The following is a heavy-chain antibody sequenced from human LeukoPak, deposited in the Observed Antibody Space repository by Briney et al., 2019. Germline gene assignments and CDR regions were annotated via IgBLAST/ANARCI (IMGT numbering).Heavy chain of an antibody. CDR3: ASTRYSSGTGGYYGMDV. CDR2: ISAYNGNT. V-gene: IGHV1-18*01. CDR1: GYTFTSYG. J-gene: IGHJ6*02. Sequence: ASVKVSCKASGYTFTSYGISWVRQAPGQGLEWMGWISAYNGNTNYAQKLQGRVTMTTDTSTSTAYMELRSLRSDDTAVYYCASTRYSSGTGGYYGMDVWGQGTTVTVSS. D-gene: IGHD6-19*01.